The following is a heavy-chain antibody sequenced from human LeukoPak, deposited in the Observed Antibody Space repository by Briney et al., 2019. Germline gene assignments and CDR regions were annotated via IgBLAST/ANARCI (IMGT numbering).Heavy chain of an antibody. J-gene: IGHJ6*04. CDR2: IKKDGSET. CDR1: GFSFSTYW. Sequence: GGSLRISCAASGFSFSTYWMNRVRQAPGKGLEWVANIKKDGSETYDVDSVKGRFTISRDNAKNSLYLQMKSLRDEDTAVYYCAGGSGWLMDVWGKGTTVTVSS. V-gene: IGHV3-7*01. D-gene: IGHD6-19*01. CDR3: AGGSGWLMDV.